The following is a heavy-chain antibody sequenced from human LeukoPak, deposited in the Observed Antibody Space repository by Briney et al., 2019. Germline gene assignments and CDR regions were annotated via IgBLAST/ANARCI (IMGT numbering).Heavy chain of an antibody. CDR1: GGSFSGYY. D-gene: IGHD3-22*01. CDR3: ARGSPSYDSSGYYHGYYYYYYMDV. Sequence: KPSETLSLTCAAYGGSFSGYYLSWIRQPPGKGLEWIGEINHSGSTNYNPSLKSRVTISVDTSKNQFSLKLSSVTAADTAVYYCARGSPSYDSSGYYHGYYYYYYMDVWGKGTTVTVSS. J-gene: IGHJ6*03. CDR2: INHSGST. V-gene: IGHV4-34*01.